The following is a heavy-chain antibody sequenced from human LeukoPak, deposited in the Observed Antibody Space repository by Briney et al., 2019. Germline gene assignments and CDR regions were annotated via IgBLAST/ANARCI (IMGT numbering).Heavy chain of an antibody. J-gene: IGHJ4*02. CDR2: ISINTDT. CDR1: GIAVTGNY. D-gene: IGHD1-1*01. V-gene: IGHV3-53*01. Sequence: TGGSLRLSCAASGIAVTGNYMSWVRQPPGKGLEWVAFISINTDTLYADSVRGRFTISRDSSKNTLFLQMNSLRDEDSAVYYCAIAQSWDELFDSWGQGTLVTVSS. CDR3: AIAQSWDELFDS.